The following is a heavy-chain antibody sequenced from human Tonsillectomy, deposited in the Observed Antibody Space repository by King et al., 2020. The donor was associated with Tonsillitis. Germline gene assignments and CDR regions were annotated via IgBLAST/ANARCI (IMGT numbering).Heavy chain of an antibody. CDR3: ARGDGARYYYDSSGYQRPRTFDY. CDR2: INPSGGST. V-gene: IGHV1-46*01. CDR1: GYTFTSYY. Sequence: QLVQSGAEVKKPGASVKVSCKASGYTFTSYYMHWVRQAPGQGLEWMGIINPSGGSTSYAQKFQGRVTMTRDTSTSTVYMELSSLRSEDTAVYYCARGDGARYYYDSSGYQRPRTFDYWGQGTLVTVSS. J-gene: IGHJ4*02. D-gene: IGHD3-22*01.